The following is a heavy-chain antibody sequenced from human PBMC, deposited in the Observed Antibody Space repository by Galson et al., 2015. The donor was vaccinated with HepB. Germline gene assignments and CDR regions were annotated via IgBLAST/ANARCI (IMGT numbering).Heavy chain of an antibody. Sequence: SVKVSCKASGGTLSSSAISWVRQAPGQGLEWMGGIIPIFGTTNYAQRFQGRVTITADESTSTAYMELSSLRSEDTAVYYCARANFLGAEDSGMAPVYSYDYLDVGRKRTTVSVSS. D-gene: IGHD3-16*01. CDR2: IIPIFGTT. CDR3: ARANFLGAEDSGMAPVYSYDYLDV. V-gene: IGHV1-69*13. J-gene: IGHJ6*04. CDR1: GGTLSSSA.